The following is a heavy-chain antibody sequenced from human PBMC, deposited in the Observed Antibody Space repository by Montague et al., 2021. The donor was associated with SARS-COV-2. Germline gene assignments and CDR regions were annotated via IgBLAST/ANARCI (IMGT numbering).Heavy chain of an antibody. CDR2: ISSNGGST. J-gene: IGHJ3*02. CDR1: GFTFSSYA. V-gene: IGHV3-64D*09. D-gene: IGHD3-3*01. CDR3: VKSKYYDFWSAKWDAFDI. Sequence: SLRLSCAASGFTFSSYAMHWVRQAPGKGLEYVSAISSNGGSTYYADSVKGRFTISRDNSKNTLCLQMSSLRAEDTAVYYCVKSKYYDFWSAKWDAFDIWGQGTMVTVSS.